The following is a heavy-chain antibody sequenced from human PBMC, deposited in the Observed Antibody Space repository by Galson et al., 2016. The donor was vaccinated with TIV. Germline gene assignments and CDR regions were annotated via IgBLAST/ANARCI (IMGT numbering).Heavy chain of an antibody. V-gene: IGHV3-7*01. Sequence: SLRLSCAASGFTFSSYSMSWVRQAPGRGLEWVASMKTGDIEEYNVNAVKGRFTVSRDSAKNSVDLQMNSRRVDDTAVYYCARWRGRHSEFESWGQGTLVTVSS. D-gene: IGHD2-15*01. CDR3: ARWRGRHSEFES. CDR1: GFTFSSYS. J-gene: IGHJ4*02. CDR2: MKTGDIEE.